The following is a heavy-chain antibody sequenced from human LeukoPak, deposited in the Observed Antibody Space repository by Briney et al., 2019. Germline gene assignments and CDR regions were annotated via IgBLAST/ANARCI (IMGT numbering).Heavy chain of an antibody. CDR1: GLTFSSYG. CDR3: AGDYGEHYYGMDV. J-gene: IGHJ6*02. D-gene: IGHD4-17*01. Sequence: SGGSLRLSSAASGLTFSSYGMHWVRQAPGKGLEWVAVIWYDGSNKCYADSVKGRFTISRDNSKNTLYLQMNSLRAEDTAVYYCAGDYGEHYYGMDVWGQGTTVTVSS. CDR2: IWYDGSNK. V-gene: IGHV3-33*01.